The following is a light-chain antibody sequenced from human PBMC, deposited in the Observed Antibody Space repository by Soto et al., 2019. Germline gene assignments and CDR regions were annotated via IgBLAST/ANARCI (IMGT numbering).Light chain of an antibody. J-gene: IGKJ1*01. CDR1: QSVNSW. Sequence: DIQMTQSPSALSASIGDRVTITCRASQSVNSWLAWYQQKPGRAPKLLIYDASILEGGVPSRFGGSGSGTEFTLTISSLQPDDFVTYYCQQYKSYWTFGQGTKVEIK. V-gene: IGKV1-5*01. CDR3: QQYKSYWT. CDR2: DAS.